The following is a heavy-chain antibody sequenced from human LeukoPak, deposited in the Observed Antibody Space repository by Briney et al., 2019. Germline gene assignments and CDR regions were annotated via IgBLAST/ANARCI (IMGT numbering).Heavy chain of an antibody. CDR1: GYTFTSYA. Sequence: VXXSXXXXGYTFTSYAMXWVRQAPGQGLEWMGWINTNTGNPTYAQGFTGRFVFSLDTSVSTAYLQISSLKAEDTAVYYCARERAVADLNIWGQGTMVTVSS. CDR2: INTNTGNP. J-gene: IGHJ3*02. V-gene: IGHV7-4-1*02. D-gene: IGHD6-19*01. CDR3: ARERAVADLNI.